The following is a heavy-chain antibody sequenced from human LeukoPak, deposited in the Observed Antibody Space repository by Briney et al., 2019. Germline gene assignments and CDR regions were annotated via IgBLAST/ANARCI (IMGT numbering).Heavy chain of an antibody. V-gene: IGHV4-4*07. CDR3: ARGVSPLDY. Sequence: SDSLSLTCTVSGPSIISYCWSWVRQPAGKGLEWIGRIQSSGSTNHNPSLKSRVTMSIDTSKFQFSLKLSSVTAADTAVYYCARGVSPLDYWGQGTLVTVSS. CDR2: IQSSGST. D-gene: IGHD2-8*01. J-gene: IGHJ4*02. CDR1: GPSIISYC.